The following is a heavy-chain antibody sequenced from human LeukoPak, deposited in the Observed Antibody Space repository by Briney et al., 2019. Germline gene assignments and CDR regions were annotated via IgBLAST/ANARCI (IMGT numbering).Heavy chain of an antibody. J-gene: IGHJ4*02. CDR2: IYYSGST. CDR3: ARPVSLGRFTPENPFDY. CDR1: GGSISSSSYY. D-gene: IGHD3-16*01. Sequence: PSETLSLTCTVSGGSISSSSYYWGWIRQPPGKGLEWIGSIYYSGSTYYNPSLKSRVTISVDTSKNQFSLKLSSVTAADTAVYYCARPVSLGRFTPENPFDYWGQGTLVTVSS. V-gene: IGHV4-39*01.